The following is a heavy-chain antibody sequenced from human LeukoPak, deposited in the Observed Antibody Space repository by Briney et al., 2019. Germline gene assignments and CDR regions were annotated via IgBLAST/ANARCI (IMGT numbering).Heavy chain of an antibody. Sequence: PGGSLRLSCAVPEFTFTNYGSQWVRQALGKGLEGGAFIRYDGNERYYADSVKGRFTISRDNSKNTVSLQMNSLRLEDTAMYYCAANHSSGYWNLFDPWGHGTLVTASS. CDR2: IRYDGNER. CDR3: AANHSSGYWNLFDP. CDR1: EFTFTNYG. D-gene: IGHD3-22*01. V-gene: IGHV3-30*02. J-gene: IGHJ5*02.